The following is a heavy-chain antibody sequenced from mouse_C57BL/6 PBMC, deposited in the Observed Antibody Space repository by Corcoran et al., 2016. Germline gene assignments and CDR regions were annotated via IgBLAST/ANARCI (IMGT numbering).Heavy chain of an antibody. D-gene: IGHD2-4*01. J-gene: IGHJ4*01. CDR2: INPNNGGT. Sequence: EVQLQQSGPELVKPGASVKISCKASGYTFTDYYMNWVKQSHGKSLEWIGDINPNNGGTSYNQKFKGKATLTVDKSSSTAYMELRSLTSEDSAVYYLFFIYYDYGDYYAMDYWGQGTSVTVSS. CDR3: FFIYYDYGDYYAMDY. CDR1: GYTFTDYY. V-gene: IGHV1-26*01.